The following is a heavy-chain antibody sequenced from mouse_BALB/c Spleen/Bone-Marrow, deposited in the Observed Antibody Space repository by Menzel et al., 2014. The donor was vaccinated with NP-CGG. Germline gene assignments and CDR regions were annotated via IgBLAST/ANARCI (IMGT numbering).Heavy chain of an antibody. CDR3: ARGGYYEALSY. D-gene: IGHD1-1*01. CDR1: GYSFTGYS. J-gene: IGHJ2*01. V-gene: IGHV1-25*01. Sequence: VHVKQSGPELLKPGASMKISCKASGYSFTGYSMNWVKQSHGENLEWIGLINPYNVGTSYNQKFKGKATLTVDKSSSTAYMELLSLTSEDSAVYYCARGGYYEALSYWGQGTTLTVSS. CDR2: INPYNVGT.